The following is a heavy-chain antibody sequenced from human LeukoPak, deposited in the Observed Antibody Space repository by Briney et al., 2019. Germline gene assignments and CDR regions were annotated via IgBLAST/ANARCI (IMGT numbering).Heavy chain of an antibody. CDR2: LYYSGNT. D-gene: IGHD1-26*01. CDR3: ARYRYSTDFFDY. CDR1: GGSISSYY. V-gene: IGHV4-59*13. Sequence: SETLSLTCTVTGGSISSYYWSWIRQPPGKGLEWIGYLYYSGNTNYNPSLKSRVTISVDTSKNPFSLKLSSATAADTAMYYCARYRYSTDFFDYWGQGTLVTVSS. J-gene: IGHJ4*02.